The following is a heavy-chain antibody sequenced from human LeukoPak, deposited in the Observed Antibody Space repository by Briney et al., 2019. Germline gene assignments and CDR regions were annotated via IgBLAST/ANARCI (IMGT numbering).Heavy chain of an antibody. CDR3: ARSPRRGEFDS. J-gene: IGHJ4*02. CDR1: GFTFSSHW. CDR2: IEQGGSET. Sequence: GGSLRLSCAGSGFTFSSHWMSWVRQTPGKGLEWVANIEQGGSETSYVDSVKGRFTISRDNTQNSLSLQMGSLRVDDTALYYCARSPRRGEFDSWGQGTLVTVSS. D-gene: IGHD3-16*01. V-gene: IGHV3-7*01.